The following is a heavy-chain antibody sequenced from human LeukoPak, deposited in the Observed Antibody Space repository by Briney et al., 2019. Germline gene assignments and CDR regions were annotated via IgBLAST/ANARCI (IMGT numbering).Heavy chain of an antibody. CDR1: GFTFSSYS. J-gene: IGHJ1*01. CDR2: ISSSSSYI. D-gene: IGHD1-26*01. CDR3: ARDYWKWELLGAEYFQH. Sequence: GGSLRLSCAASGFTFSSYSMNWVRQAPGQGLEWVSSISSSSSYIYYADSVKGRFTISRDNAKNSLYLQMNSLRAEDTAVYYCARDYWKWELLGAEYFQHWGQGTLVTVSS. V-gene: IGHV3-21*01.